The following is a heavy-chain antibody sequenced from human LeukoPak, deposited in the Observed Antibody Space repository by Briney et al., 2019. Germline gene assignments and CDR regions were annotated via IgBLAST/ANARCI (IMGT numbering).Heavy chain of an antibody. CDR3: ARAPETYYYDRSGYFF. D-gene: IGHD3-22*01. J-gene: IGHJ4*02. V-gene: IGHV1-18*01. CDR2: INSCNGNT. CDR1: GYTFTNYG. Sequence: ASVKVSCKASGYTFTNYGISWVRQAPGQGLEWMGWINSCNGNTSYAQKLQGRVTMTTDTSTSTAYMELRSLRSDDTAVYYCARAPETYYYDRSGYFFWGQGTLVTVSS.